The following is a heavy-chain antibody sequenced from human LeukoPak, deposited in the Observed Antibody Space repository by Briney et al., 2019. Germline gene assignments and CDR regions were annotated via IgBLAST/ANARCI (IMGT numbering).Heavy chain of an antibody. V-gene: IGHV3-33*01. CDR2: IWYDGSNE. CDR1: GFTFSSYG. Sequence: GRSLRLSCAASGFTFSSYGMHWVRQAPGKGLEWVAFIWYDGSNEYYADSVKGRFNISRDNSKNTLYLQMNSLRAEDTAVYHCARDRVGATATGDYYYGMDVWGQGTTVTVSS. J-gene: IGHJ6*02. D-gene: IGHD1-26*01. CDR3: ARDRVGATATGDYYYGMDV.